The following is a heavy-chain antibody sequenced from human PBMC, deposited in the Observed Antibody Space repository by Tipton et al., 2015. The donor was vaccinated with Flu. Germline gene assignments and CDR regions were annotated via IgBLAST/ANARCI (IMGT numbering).Heavy chain of an antibody. CDR3: ARAPGAAGTAGYYYMDV. J-gene: IGHJ6*03. D-gene: IGHD6-13*01. V-gene: IGHV1-18*04. CDR1: GYTFTSYG. CDR2: ISAYNGNT. Sequence: QVQLVQSGAEVKKPGASVKVSCKASGYTFTSYGISWVRQAPGQGLEWMGWISAYNGNTNYAQKLQGRVTMTTDTSTSTAYMELRSLRADDTAVYYCARAPGAAGTAGYYYMDVWGKGTTVTVSS.